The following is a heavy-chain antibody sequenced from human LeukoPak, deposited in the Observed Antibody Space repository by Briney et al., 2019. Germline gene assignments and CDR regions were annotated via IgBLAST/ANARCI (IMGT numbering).Heavy chain of an antibody. CDR2: INPNSGGT. CDR1: GYTFTGYY. D-gene: IGHD6-13*01. Sequence: GASVKVSCKASGYTFTGYYMHWVRQAPGQGLEWMGWINPNSGGTNYAQKFQGRVTMTRDTSISTAYMELSRLRSDDTAVYYCARAGGSSWRGYFDYWGQGTLVTVSS. CDR3: ARAGGSSWRGYFDY. J-gene: IGHJ4*02. V-gene: IGHV1-2*02.